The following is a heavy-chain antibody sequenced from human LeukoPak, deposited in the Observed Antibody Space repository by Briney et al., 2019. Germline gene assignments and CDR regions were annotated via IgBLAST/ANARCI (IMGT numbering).Heavy chain of an antibody. J-gene: IGHJ3*02. CDR3: ARDRLNRYSSGWYSGAFDI. Sequence: ASVKVSCKASGYMFTGYYMHWVRQAPGRGLEWMGWINPNSGGTNYAQKFQGRVTMTRDTSISTAYMELSSLRSDDTAVYYCARDRLNRYSSGWYSGAFDIWGQGTMVTVSS. D-gene: IGHD6-19*01. V-gene: IGHV1-2*02. CDR1: GYMFTGYY. CDR2: INPNSGGT.